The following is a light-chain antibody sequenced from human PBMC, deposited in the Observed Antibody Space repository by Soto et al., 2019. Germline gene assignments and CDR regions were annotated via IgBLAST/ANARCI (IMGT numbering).Light chain of an antibody. J-gene: IGKJ1*01. CDR2: DAS. V-gene: IGKV3-15*01. CDR3: QQYHYWWT. Sequence: EIVMTQSPATLSVSPGETATLSCRASQSISSHLAWYQQKPGQAPRLLMHDASDRATGIPARFSGSGSGTEFTLTIGSLQSEDFAVYYCQQYHYWWTFGQGTKVEIK. CDR1: QSISSH.